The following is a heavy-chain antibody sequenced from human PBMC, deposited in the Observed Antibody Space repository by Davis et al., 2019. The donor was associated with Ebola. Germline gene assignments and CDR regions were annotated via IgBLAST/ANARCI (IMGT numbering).Heavy chain of an antibody. J-gene: IGHJ4*02. CDR2: IYYRGTT. CDR1: GGSIRSNTYY. V-gene: IGHV4-39*01. Sequence: MPSETLSLTCTVSGGSIRSNTYYWGWIRQPPGKGLEWIGSIYYRGTTYYTPSLKIRVTISVGTSKNQFSMKLSSGSAADTAVYYGARRRLSFEAIDYWGQGTRGTVSS. D-gene: IGHD1-26*01. CDR3: ARRRLSFEAIDY.